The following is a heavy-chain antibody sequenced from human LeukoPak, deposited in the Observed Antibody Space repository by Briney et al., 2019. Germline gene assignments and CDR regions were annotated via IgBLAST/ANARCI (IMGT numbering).Heavy chain of an antibody. J-gene: IGHJ5*02. V-gene: IGHV4-34*01. D-gene: IGHD3-22*01. CDR3: ARRRTSITMIVAMGRYNWFDP. Sequence: SETLSLTCAVYGGSFSGYYWSWIRQPPGKGLEWIGEINHSGSTNYNPSLKSRVTISVDTSKNQFSLKLSPVTAADTAVYYCARRRTSITMIVAMGRYNWFDPWGQGTLVTVSS. CDR2: INHSGST. CDR1: GGSFSGYY.